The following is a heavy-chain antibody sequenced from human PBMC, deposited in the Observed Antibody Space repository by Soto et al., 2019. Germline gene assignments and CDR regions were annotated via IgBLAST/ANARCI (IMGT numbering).Heavy chain of an antibody. CDR3: ARDVGV. J-gene: IGHJ6*04. Sequence: EVQLVESGGGLVQPGGSLRLSCAASGVTVSNNYMSWVRQSPGKGLEWVSVIYSDGSRYYADSVQGRFTISSDNSNNSVYLQMNRLRAEDSAVYYCARDVGVWGRGTTVTVSS. CDR1: GVTVSNNY. CDR2: IYSDGSR. V-gene: IGHV3-66*01.